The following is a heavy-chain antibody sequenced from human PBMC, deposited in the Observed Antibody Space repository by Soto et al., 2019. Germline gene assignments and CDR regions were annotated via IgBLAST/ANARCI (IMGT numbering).Heavy chain of an antibody. CDR3: TRRRDWTAMDPLDY. J-gene: IGHJ4*02. D-gene: IGHD5-18*01. CDR1: GFTFSGSA. CDR2: IRSKANNYAT. Sequence: LRLSCAASGFTFSGSAMHWVRQASGKGLEWVGRIRSKANNYATAYAASVKGRFTISRDDSMNTAYLQMNSLKTEDTAVYYCTRRRDWTAMDPLDYWGQGTLVTVSS. V-gene: IGHV3-73*01.